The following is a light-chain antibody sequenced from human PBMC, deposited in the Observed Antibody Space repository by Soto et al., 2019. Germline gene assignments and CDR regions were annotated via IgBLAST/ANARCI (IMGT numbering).Light chain of an antibody. J-gene: IGKJ1*01. CDR1: QGIRND. CDR2: AAS. Sequence: IQMTQSTSTLSGSVGDRVTITCRASQGIRNDLGWYQQKPGKAPKLLIYAASSLQSGVPSRFSGSGSGTDFTLTISSLQPEDFATYYCLQDYNYPWTFGQGTKVDIK. V-gene: IGKV1-6*01. CDR3: LQDYNYPWT.